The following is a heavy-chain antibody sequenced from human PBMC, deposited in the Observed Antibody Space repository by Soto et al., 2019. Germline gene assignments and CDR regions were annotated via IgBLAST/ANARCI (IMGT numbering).Heavy chain of an antibody. J-gene: IGHJ4*02. CDR2: IYHSGST. V-gene: IGHV4-30-2*02. Sequence: SETLSLTCAVSGGSISSGGSSWSWIRQPPGKGLEWIGYIYHSGSTYYNPSLKSRVTISVDRSKNQFSLKLNSMTAADTAVYYCAREYSRPYYFDYWGQGTLVTVSS. CDR1: GGSISSGGSS. D-gene: IGHD2-21*01. CDR3: AREYSRPYYFDY.